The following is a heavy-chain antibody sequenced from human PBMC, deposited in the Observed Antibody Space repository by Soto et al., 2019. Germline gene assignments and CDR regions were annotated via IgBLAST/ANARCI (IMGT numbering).Heavy chain of an antibody. J-gene: IGHJ2*01. CDR3: AKRRGDGYFAL. D-gene: IGHD7-27*01. CDR2: IGGTSGST. CDR1: GFIFSNFV. Sequence: EVHLLESGGGLVQPGGSLRLSCAASGFIFSNFVMAWVRRAPGKGLEWVSAIGGTSGSTYYADSVKGRFTISRDNSRNTVSLQMSSLRAEDTAIYYCAKRRGDGYFALWGRGTLVTVSS. V-gene: IGHV3-23*01.